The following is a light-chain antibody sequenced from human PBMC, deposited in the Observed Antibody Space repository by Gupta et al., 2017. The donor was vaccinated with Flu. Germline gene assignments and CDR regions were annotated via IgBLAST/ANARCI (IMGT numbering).Light chain of an antibody. J-gene: IGKJ1*01. Sequence: NCKSNQSVLYSSNNKNYLAWYQHKPGQPPKLLIYWASTRESGVPDRFNGSGSGTDFTLTISSLQAEDVAVYYCQQYYSTPWTFGQGTKVEIK. CDR1: QSVLYSSNNKNY. CDR3: QQYYSTPWT. V-gene: IGKV4-1*01. CDR2: WAS.